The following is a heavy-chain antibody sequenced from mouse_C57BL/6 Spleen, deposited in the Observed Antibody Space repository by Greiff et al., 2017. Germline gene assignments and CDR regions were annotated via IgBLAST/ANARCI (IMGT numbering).Heavy chain of an antibody. J-gene: IGHJ2*01. CDR2: IDPSDSYT. V-gene: IGHV1-69*01. CDR1: GYTFTSYW. Sequence: QVQLQQPGAELVMPGASVKLSCKASGYTFTSYWMHWVKQRPGQGLEWIGEIDPSDSYTNYNQKFKGKSTLTVDKSSSTAYMQLSSLTSEDSAVYYCARGYYGRLDYWGQGTTLTVSS. D-gene: IGHD1-1*01. CDR3: ARGYYGRLDY.